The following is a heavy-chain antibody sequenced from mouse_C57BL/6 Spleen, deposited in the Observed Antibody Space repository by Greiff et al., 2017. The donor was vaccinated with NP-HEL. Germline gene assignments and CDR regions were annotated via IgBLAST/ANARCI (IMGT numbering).Heavy chain of an antibody. CDR1: GYTFTDYN. V-gene: IGHV1-18*01. Sequence: EVQLQQSGPELVKPGASVKIPCKASGYTFTDYNMDWVKQSHGKSLEWIGDINPNNGGTIYNQKFKGKATLTVDKSSSTAYMELRSLTSEDTAVYYCARRYYDYPFAYWGQGTLVTVSA. J-gene: IGHJ3*01. CDR2: INPNNGGT. CDR3: ARRYYDYPFAY. D-gene: IGHD2-4*01.